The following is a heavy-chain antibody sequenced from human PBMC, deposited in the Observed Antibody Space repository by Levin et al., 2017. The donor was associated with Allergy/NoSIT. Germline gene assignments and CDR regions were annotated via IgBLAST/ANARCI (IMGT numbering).Heavy chain of an antibody. V-gene: IGHV5-51*01. CDR2: IYPGDYDT. J-gene: IGHJ6*03. CDR3: ARRASGWQRSYYYYMDV. CDR1: GSSFSSYW. D-gene: IGHD5-12*01. Sequence: GGSLRLSCKASGSSFSSYWIGWVRQMPGKGLEWMGIIYPGDYDTRYSPSFQGQVTISADRSIDTAYLQWSSLKASDSAIYYCARRASGWQRSYYYYMDVWGKGTTVTVSS.